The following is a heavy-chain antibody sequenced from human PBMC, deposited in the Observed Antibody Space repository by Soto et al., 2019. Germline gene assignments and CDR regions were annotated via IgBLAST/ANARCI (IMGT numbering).Heavy chain of an antibody. CDR2: ISSSGNTI. D-gene: IGHD1-1*01. CDR3: ARGAEMSSLTKWFDP. CDR1: GFTFSDYY. J-gene: IGHJ5*01. V-gene: IGHV3-11*01. Sequence: PGGSLRLSCAASGFTFSDYYMSWIRQAPGKGLEWVSYISSSGNTIYYADSVEGRFTLSSDNAKNTLYLQMDDLRVEDTAVFYCARGAEMSSLTKWFDPWGQGTLVTVSS.